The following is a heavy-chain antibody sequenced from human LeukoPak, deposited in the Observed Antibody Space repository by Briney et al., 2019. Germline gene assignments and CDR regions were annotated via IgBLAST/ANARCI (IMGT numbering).Heavy chain of an antibody. Sequence: GGSLRLSCAASGFTFSSYWMHWVRQAPGKGLVWVSRINSDGSGTIYADSVQGRFTISRDNAKNTLYLQMNSLRAEDTAVYYCACDRDYYDSSGYYNYWGQGTLVTVSS. CDR2: INSDGSGT. J-gene: IGHJ4*02. D-gene: IGHD3-22*01. V-gene: IGHV3-74*01. CDR3: ACDRDYYDSSGYYNY. CDR1: GFTFSSYW.